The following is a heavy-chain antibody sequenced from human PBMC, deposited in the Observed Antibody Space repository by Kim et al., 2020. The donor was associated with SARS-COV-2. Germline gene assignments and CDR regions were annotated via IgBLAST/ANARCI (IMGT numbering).Heavy chain of an antibody. V-gene: IGHV3-30-3*01. CDR1: GFTFCSYA. CDR2: ISYDGSNK. CDR3: ARGMATVTTLGIYFDY. J-gene: IGHJ4*01. Sequence: GGSLRLSCAASGFTFCSYAMHWVRQAPGKGLEWVAVISYDGSNKYYADSVKGRFTISRDNSKNTLYLQMNSLRAEDTPVYYCARGMATVTTLGIYFDYWG. D-gene: IGHD4-4*01.